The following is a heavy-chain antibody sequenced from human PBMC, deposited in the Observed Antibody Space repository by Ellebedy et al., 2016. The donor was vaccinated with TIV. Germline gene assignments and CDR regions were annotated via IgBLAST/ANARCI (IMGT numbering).Heavy chain of an antibody. CDR2: INSDGSST. CDR1: GFTFSSYW. D-gene: IGHD4-17*01. V-gene: IGHV3-74*01. Sequence: GGSLRLSCAASGFTFSSYWMHWVRQAPGKGLVWVSRINSDGSSTSYADSVKGRFTISRDNAKNSVYLQMNSLRDEDTAVYYCARLMTTVTTPYDYWGQGTLVTVSS. CDR3: ARLMTTVTTPYDY. J-gene: IGHJ4*02.